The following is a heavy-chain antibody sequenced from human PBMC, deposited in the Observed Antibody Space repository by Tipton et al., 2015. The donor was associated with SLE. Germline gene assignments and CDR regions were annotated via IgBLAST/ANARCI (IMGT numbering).Heavy chain of an antibody. CDR1: GGSISSSSYY. J-gene: IGHJ5*02. D-gene: IGHD1-26*01. CDR2: IYTSGST. CDR3: AREGWELLGANWFDP. Sequence: TLSLTCTVSGGSISSSSYYWGWIRQPAGKGLEWIGHIYTSGSTNYNPSLKSRVTMSVDTSKNQFSLKLSSVTAADTAVYYCAREGWELLGANWFDPWGQGTLVTVSS. V-gene: IGHV4-61*09.